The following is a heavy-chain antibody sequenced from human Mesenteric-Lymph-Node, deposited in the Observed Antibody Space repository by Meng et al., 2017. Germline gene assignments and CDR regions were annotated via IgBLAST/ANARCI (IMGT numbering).Heavy chain of an antibody. Sequence: VQSGAVVKKPGALVKVSCKAFGYTFTSYGISWGRQAPGQGLEWMGWISAYNGNTNYAQKLQGRVTMTTDTSTSTAYMELRSLRSDDTAVYYCAASSSSWYQNWFDPWGQGTLVTVSS. CDR2: ISAYNGNT. D-gene: IGHD6-13*01. CDR3: AASSSSWYQNWFDP. CDR1: GYTFTSYG. V-gene: IGHV1-18*01. J-gene: IGHJ5*02.